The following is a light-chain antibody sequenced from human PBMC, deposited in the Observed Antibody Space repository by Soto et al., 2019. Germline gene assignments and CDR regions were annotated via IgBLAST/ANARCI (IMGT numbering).Light chain of an antibody. Sequence: DLPMTQSPSSLSASVADRVTMTCRASKSITTYLNCYRQKPGKAPKLLSYAASSLQSGVPSRLSGTRSETAVPLSIMRLQSDDFATSYCQQMYRAPLTFGGRNKVEI. J-gene: IGKJ4*01. CDR1: KSITTY. CDR2: AAS. CDR3: QQMYRAPLT. V-gene: IGKV1-39*01.